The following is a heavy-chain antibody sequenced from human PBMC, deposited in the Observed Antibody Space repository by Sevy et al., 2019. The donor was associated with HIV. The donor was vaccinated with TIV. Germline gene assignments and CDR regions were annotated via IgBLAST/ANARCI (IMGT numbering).Heavy chain of an antibody. CDR3: ATGKSGDGYALNY. J-gene: IGHJ4*02. V-gene: IGHV3-66*01. CDR2: IHSDETT. CDR1: GFTVNSNY. D-gene: IGHD5-18*01. Sequence: GGSLRLSCAASGFTVNSNYMPWVRQAPGKGLEGVSVIHSDETTYHADSVKDRITNCRDNIRNTLYLHMSSLRAEATAVYYCATGKSGDGYALNYWGQGTLVTISS.